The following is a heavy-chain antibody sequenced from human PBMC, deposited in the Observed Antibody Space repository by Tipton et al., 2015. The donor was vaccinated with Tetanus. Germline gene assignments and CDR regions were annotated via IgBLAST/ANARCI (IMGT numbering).Heavy chain of an antibody. Sequence: SLRLSCAASGFTFSNYAFNWVRQAPGRGLEWVSSISKDGRDRSYAGSVKGRFTISRDDAEKSLYLQMNSLRVEDTAVYYCARGPQNCGGDCFFLEADDFWGQGTLVTGSS. CDR3: ARGPQNCGGDCFFLEADDF. J-gene: IGHJ4*02. CDR2: ISKDGRDR. D-gene: IGHD2-21*02. V-gene: IGHV3-48*03. CDR1: GFTFSNYA.